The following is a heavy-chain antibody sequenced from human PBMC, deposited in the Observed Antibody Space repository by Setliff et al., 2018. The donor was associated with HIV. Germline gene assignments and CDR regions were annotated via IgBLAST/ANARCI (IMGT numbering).Heavy chain of an antibody. CDR3: ARVQGINITLARGASAGLDV. CDR2: VNPNSGGT. Sequence: ASVKVSCKASGYTFTNNFIHWVRQAPGQGLEWMGWVNPNSGGTNYAQKFQGRVTMTTDTSVSTAYMEVSSLTSDDTAVYYCARVQGINITLARGASAGLDVWGKGTTVTVSS. CDR1: GYTFTNNF. V-gene: IGHV1-2*02. D-gene: IGHD3-10*01. J-gene: IGHJ6*04.